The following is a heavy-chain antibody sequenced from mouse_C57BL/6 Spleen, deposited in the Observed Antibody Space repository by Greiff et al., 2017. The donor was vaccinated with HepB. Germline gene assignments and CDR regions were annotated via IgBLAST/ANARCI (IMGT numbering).Heavy chain of an antibody. CDR2: IWGVGST. D-gene: IGHD1-1*01. V-gene: IGHV2-6*01. CDR3: ALISDGSSYGFAY. Sequence: VQVVESGPGLVAPSQSLSITCTVSGFSLTSYGVDWVRQSPGKGLEWLGVIWGVGSTNYNSALKSRLSISKDNSKSQVFLKMNSLQTDDTAMYYCALISDGSSYGFAYWGQGTLVTVSA. J-gene: IGHJ3*01. CDR1: GFSLTSYG.